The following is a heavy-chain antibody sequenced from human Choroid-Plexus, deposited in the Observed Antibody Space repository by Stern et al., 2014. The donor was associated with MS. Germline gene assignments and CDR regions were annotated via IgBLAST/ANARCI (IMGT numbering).Heavy chain of an antibody. D-gene: IGHD3-9*01. Sequence: VQLVESGGGVVQPGRPLRLSCIGSGFIFSSFGMRWVRQAPGKGLEWVAFISYDGTTKDYAVSVKGRFTISRDNSNNTLWMQMSSLRPEDTAVYYCARDRHWLTYYFDYWGQGSLVTVSS. CDR3: ARDRHWLTYYFDY. CDR1: GFIFSSFG. V-gene: IGHV3-30*03. J-gene: IGHJ4*02. CDR2: ISYDGTTK.